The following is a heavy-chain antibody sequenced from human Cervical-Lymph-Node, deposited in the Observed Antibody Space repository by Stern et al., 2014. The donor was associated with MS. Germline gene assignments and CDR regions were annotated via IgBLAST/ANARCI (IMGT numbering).Heavy chain of an antibody. CDR3: VRDHDYYGMDV. J-gene: IGHJ6*02. V-gene: IGHV4-61*02. CDR1: GGSIRSGGFY. CDR2: MYATGGS. Sequence: QVQLVESGPRLVKPSQTLSLTCTVSGGSIRSGGFYCTWVRQPAGKGPEWIGRMYATGGSTYNPSLQRRATIAGDPSKNHFSLTLRSVTAADTAIYYCVRDHDYYGMDVWGQGTTVTVSS.